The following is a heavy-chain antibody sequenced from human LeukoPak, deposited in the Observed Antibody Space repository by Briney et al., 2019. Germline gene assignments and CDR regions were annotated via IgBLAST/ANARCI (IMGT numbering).Heavy chain of an antibody. CDR2: INSVGSST. Sequence: GGSLRLSCAASGFTFSRYWMHWVRQAPGKGLVWVSRINSVGSSTSYADSVKGRFTISRDNAKNTPYLQMNSLRAEDTAVYYCARGTWATLYYYYMDVWGKGTTVTVSS. J-gene: IGHJ6*03. CDR3: ARGTWATLYYYYMDV. V-gene: IGHV3-74*01. CDR1: GFTFSRYW. D-gene: IGHD5-24*01.